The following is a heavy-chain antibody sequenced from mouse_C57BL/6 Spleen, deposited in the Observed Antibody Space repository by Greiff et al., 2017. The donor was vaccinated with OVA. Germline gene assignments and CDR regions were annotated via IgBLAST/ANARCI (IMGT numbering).Heavy chain of an antibody. CDR3: ARPHYGSSYGYVDV. CDR1: GFTFSDYG. Sequence: EVKLLASGGGLVKPGGSLKLSCAASGFTFSDYGMHWVRQAPEKGLEWVAYISSGSSTIYYADTVKGRFTISRDNAKNTLFLQMTSLRSEDTAMYYCARPHYGSSYGYVDVWGTGTTVTVSA. D-gene: IGHD1-1*01. CDR2: ISSGSSTI. J-gene: IGHJ1*03. V-gene: IGHV5-17*01.